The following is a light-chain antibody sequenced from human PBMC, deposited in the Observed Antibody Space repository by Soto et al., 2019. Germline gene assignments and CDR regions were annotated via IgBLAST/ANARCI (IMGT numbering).Light chain of an antibody. CDR3: GSYTTSSNYV. J-gene: IGLJ1*01. CDR2: DVT. Sequence: QSALTQPASVSGSPGQSITISCTGSGSDIDAYNYVSWYQQHPGKAPKLMIYDVTNRPSGVSNRFSGSKSGNTASLTISGLQAEDEADYYRGSYTTSSNYVFGTGTKVTVL. CDR1: GSDIDAYNY. V-gene: IGLV2-14*01.